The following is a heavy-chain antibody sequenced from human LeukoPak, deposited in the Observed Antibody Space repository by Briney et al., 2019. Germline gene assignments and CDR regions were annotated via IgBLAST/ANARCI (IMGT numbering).Heavy chain of an antibody. CDR1: GFTFSSYA. V-gene: IGHV3-30*04. Sequence: RSLRLSCAASGFTFSSYAMHWVRQAPGKGLEWVAVISYDGSNKYYADSVKGRFTISRDNSKNTLYLQMNSLRAEDTAVYYCAKALPDYWGQGTLVTVSS. CDR2: ISYDGSNK. CDR3: AKALPDY. J-gene: IGHJ4*02.